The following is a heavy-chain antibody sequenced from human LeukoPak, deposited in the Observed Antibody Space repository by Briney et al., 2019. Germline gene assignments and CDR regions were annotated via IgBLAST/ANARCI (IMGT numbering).Heavy chain of an antibody. CDR3: ARLYYDFWSGYQNHFDY. V-gene: IGHV5-51*01. CDR2: IYPGDSDT. D-gene: IGHD3-3*01. J-gene: IGHJ4*02. CDR1: GYSFTSYW. Sequence: GESLKIFCKGSGYSFTSYWIGWVRQMPGKGLEWMGIIYPGDSDTRYSPSFQGQVTISADKSISTAYLQWSSLKASDTAMYYCARLYYDFWSGYQNHFDYWGQGTLVTVSS.